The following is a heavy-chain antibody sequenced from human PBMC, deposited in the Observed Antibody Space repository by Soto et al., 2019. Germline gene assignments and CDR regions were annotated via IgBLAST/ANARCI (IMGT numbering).Heavy chain of an antibody. V-gene: IGHV3-30-3*01. CDR2: ISYNGNNK. CDR3: AMDDAVPDILVAVPFLPLWLHRSLDP. D-gene: IGHD2-2*01. J-gene: IGHJ5*02. Sequence: SKGLEWVAVISYNGNNKYYADSVKGRFTISRDNSKNTLYLQMDSLGVEDTAVFYFAMDDAVPDILVAVPFLPLWLHRSLDP.